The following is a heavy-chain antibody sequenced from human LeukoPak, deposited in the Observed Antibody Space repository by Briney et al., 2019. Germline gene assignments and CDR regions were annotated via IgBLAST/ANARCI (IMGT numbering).Heavy chain of an antibody. CDR1: GGSFSGYY. CDR2: INHSGST. J-gene: IGHJ4*02. D-gene: IGHD5-18*01. V-gene: IGHV4-34*01. Sequence: SETLSPTRAVYGGSFSGYYWSWIRQPPGKGLEWIGEINHSGSTNYNPSLKSRVTISVDTSKNQFSLKLSSVTAEDTAVYYCARAGSYGYGYWGQGTLVTVSS. CDR3: ARAGSYGYGY.